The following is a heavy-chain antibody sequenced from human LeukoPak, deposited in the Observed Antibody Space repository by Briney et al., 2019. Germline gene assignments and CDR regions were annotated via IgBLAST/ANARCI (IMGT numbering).Heavy chain of an antibody. D-gene: IGHD2-2*01. J-gene: IGHJ4*02. CDR1: GYTFTDYY. V-gene: IGHV1-2*02. Sequence: ASVKVSCKASGYTFTDYYMHWVRQAPGQGLEWVGWINPKSGGRSYAQRFQGRVTMTRDTSISTAYMELSRLRSDDTAVYYCATGERLVPAAMWFDYWGQGTLVTVSS. CDR2: INPKSGGR. CDR3: ATGERLVPAAMWFDY.